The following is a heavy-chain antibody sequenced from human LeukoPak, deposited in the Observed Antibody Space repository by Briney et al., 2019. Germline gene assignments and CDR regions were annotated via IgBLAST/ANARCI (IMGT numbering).Heavy chain of an antibody. CDR3: AKIIIIEVDAFDV. V-gene: IGHV3-23*01. J-gene: IGHJ3*01. CDR1: GFTFSRYA. D-gene: IGHD3-16*02. CDR2: ISGSGGNT. Sequence: GGSLRLSCAASGFTFSRYAMTWVRQAPGKGQEWVSAISGSGGNTYYADSVKGRFTISRDNSKNTLYLQMDSLRAKDTAVYYCAKIIIIEVDAFDVWGQGTMVTVSS.